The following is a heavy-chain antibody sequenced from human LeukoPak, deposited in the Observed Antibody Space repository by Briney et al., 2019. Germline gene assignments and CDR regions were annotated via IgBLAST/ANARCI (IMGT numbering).Heavy chain of an antibody. CDR3: ARDSTSSSSWLGWFDP. CDR2: IYYSGST. CDR1: GGSISSSSSY. D-gene: IGHD6-13*01. J-gene: IGHJ5*02. V-gene: IGHV4-39*07. Sequence: SETLSLTCTVSGGSISSSSSYWGWIRQPPGKGLEWIGSIYYSGSTYYNPSLKSRVTISVDTSKSQFSLRLSSVTAADTAVYYCARDSTSSSSWLGWFDPWGQGTLVTVSS.